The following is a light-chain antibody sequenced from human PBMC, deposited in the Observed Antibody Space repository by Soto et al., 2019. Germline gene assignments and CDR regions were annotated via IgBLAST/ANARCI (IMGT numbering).Light chain of an antibody. CDR3: QQYNNWPWT. Sequence: EIVMTQSPATLSVSPGERATLSCRASQSVSSNLAWYQQKPGQAPRLLIYGASTRATGIPARFSGSGSGTDFTLTISGLQSEDSAVYYCQQYNNWPWTFGPGTKVDIK. CDR1: QSVSSN. CDR2: GAS. V-gene: IGKV3-15*01. J-gene: IGKJ1*01.